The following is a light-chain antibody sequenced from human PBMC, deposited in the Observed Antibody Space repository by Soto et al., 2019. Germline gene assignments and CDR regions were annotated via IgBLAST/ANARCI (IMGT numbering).Light chain of an antibody. CDR3: SSYAGSNKLV. CDR2: EVS. Sequence: QSVLTQPPSASGSPGQSVTISCTGTSSDVGSYYYVSWYQQHPGKAPKLMIYEVSKRPSGVPDRFSGSKSGNTASLTVSGLQAEDEADYYCSSYAGSNKLVFGGGTKLTVL. J-gene: IGLJ2*01. V-gene: IGLV2-8*01. CDR1: SSDVGSYYY.